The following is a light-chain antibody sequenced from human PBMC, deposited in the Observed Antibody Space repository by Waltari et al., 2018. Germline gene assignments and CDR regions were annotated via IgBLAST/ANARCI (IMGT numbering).Light chain of an antibody. V-gene: IGLV2-8*01. CDR2: VVS. Sequence: QSALTQPPSASGSPGQSVTIPCTGTSSDVGVYNYVSWYQQHPGKAPKLMIYVVSKRPSGVPDRFSGSKSGNTASLTVSGLQAEDEADYYCSSYAGSNDVAFGGGTKLSVL. CDR3: SSYAGSNDVA. CDR1: SSDVGVYNY. J-gene: IGLJ2*01.